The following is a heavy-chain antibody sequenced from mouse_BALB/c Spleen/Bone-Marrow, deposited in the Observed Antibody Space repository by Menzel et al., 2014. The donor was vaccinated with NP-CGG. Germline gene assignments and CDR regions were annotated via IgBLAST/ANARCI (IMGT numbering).Heavy chain of an antibody. CDR3: TRGGNWEDFDY. J-gene: IGHJ2*01. V-gene: IGHV5-17*02. CDR2: ISSGSSTI. CDR1: GFTFSGFG. Sequence: EVQGVESGGGLVQPGGSRKLSCAASGFTFSGFGMHWVRQAPEKGLEWVAYISSGSSTIFYADSVKGRFTISRDNPKNTLLLQMTSLRSEDTARYYCTRGGNWEDFDYWGQGTTLTVSS. D-gene: IGHD4-1*01.